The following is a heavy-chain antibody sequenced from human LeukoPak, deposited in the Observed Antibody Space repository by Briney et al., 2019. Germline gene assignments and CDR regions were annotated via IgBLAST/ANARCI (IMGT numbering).Heavy chain of an antibody. CDR3: ARGSIKGYYDILTGYMFDY. D-gene: IGHD3-9*01. CDR2: IYYSGST. V-gene: IGHV4-59*01. Sequence: PSETLSLTCTVSGGSISSFYWSWIRQPPGKGLEWIGYIYYSGSTNYNPSLKSRVTISVDTSKNQFSLKLSSVTAADTAVYYCARGSIKGYYDILTGYMFDYWGQGTLVTVSS. CDR1: GGSISSFY. J-gene: IGHJ4*02.